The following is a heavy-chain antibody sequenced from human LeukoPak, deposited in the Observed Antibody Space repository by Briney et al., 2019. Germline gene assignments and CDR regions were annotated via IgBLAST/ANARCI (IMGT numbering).Heavy chain of an antibody. V-gene: IGHV4-38-2*01. CDR1: GYSISSGYY. D-gene: IGHD4-17*01. Sequence: SETLSLTCAVSGYSISSGYYWGWIRQPPGKGLEWIGSIYHGGSTYYNPSLKSRVTISVDTSKNQFSLKLSSVTAADTAVYYCARFGWDGDYGRRYYYYMDVWGKGTTVTVSS. CDR3: ARFGWDGDYGRRYYYYMDV. CDR2: IYHGGST. J-gene: IGHJ6*03.